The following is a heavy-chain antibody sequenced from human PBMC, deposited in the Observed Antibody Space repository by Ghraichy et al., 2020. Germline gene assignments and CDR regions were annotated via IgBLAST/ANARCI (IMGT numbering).Heavy chain of an antibody. J-gene: IGHJ3*01. CDR2: ISDSNGFI. V-gene: IGHV3-48*02. CDR3: ARDSGYYARRSALDL. Sequence: SCAASGFTFSASGMNWVRQAPGKGPEWVSYISDSNGFIYYADSVRGRFTISRDNAKNSLYLQMNSLRDDDTAVYYCARDSGYYARRSALDLWGQGTMVSVSS. D-gene: IGHD3-22*01. CDR1: GFTFSASG.